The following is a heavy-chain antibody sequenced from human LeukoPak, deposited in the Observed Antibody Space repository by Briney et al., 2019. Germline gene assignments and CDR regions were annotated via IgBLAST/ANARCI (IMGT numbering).Heavy chain of an antibody. CDR2: IKQDGSDK. CDR3: ARGNGYSSSWYVLSYYYGMDV. V-gene: IGHV3-7*01. Sequence: TSETLSLTCAVSGGSISSSNGWSWVRQAPGKGLEWVANIKQDGSDKYYVDSVKGRFTISRHNAKNSLYLQMNSLRAEDTAVYYCARGNGYSSSWYVLSYYYGMDVWGQGTTVTVSS. CDR1: GGSISSSNG. J-gene: IGHJ6*02. D-gene: IGHD6-13*01.